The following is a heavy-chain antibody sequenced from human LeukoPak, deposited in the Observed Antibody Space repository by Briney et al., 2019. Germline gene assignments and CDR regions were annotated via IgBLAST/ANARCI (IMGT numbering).Heavy chain of an antibody. CDR2: IWYDGSNK. J-gene: IGHJ6*02. CDR1: GFTFSSYG. D-gene: IGHD1-26*01. Sequence: GGSLRLSCAASGFTFSSYGMHWVRQAPGKGLEWVAVIWYDGSNKYYADSVKGRFTISRDNSKNTLYLQMNSLRAEDTAVYYCAGPSVGATTDYYYYYGMDVWGQGTTVTVSS. V-gene: IGHV3-33*01. CDR3: AGPSVGATTDYYYYYGMDV.